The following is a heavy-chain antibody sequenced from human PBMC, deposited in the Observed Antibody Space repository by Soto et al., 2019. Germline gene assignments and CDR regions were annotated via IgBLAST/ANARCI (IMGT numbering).Heavy chain of an antibody. CDR2: IYSGGST. CDR1: GFTVSSNY. Sequence: GGSLRLSCAASGFTVSSNYMSWVRQAPGKGLEWVSVIYSGGSTYYADSVKGRFTISRDNSKNTLYLQMNSLRAEDTAVYYCARDLIGYGDYDLNRFDPWGQGTLVTVSS. CDR3: ARDLIGYGDYDLNRFDP. D-gene: IGHD4-17*01. J-gene: IGHJ5*02. V-gene: IGHV3-66*01.